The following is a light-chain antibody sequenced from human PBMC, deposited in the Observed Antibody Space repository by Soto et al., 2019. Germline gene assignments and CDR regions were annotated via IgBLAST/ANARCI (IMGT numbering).Light chain of an antibody. V-gene: IGKV3-15*01. CDR1: QSVSSN. J-gene: IGKJ3*01. CDR2: GAS. Sequence: EIVMTQSPATLSVSPGERATLSCRASQSVSSNLDWYQQKPGQAPRLLIYGASTRATGIPARFSGSGSGTEFTLTISSLQSEDFAVYYCQQYNNWVFTFGPGTKVDIK. CDR3: QQYNNWVFT.